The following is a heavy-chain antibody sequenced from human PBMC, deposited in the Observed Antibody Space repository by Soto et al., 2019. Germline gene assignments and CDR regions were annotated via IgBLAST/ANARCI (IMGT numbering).Heavy chain of an antibody. Sequence: XTLSLPCKVSGASLAGYYWGWIRQPPGKGLEWIGRIYATGSTDYNPSLKSRLTMSVDMSKKQFSLTLRSVTAADTAMYYCVRDGTKNLRDWFDPWGQGILGPVSS. CDR2: IYATGST. CDR1: GASLAGYY. D-gene: IGHD1-1*01. V-gene: IGHV4-4*07. CDR3: VRDGTKNLRDWFDP. J-gene: IGHJ5*02.